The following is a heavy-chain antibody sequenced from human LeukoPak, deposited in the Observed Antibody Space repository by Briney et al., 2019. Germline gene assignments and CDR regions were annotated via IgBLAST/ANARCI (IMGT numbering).Heavy chain of an antibody. Sequence: PSETLSLTCTVSGGSISSGSYYWSWIRQPAGKGLEWIGRIYTSGSTNYNPSLKSRVTISVDTSKNQFSLKLSSVTAADTAVYYCARQPARNWFDPWGQGTPVTVSS. CDR1: GGSISSGSYY. CDR2: IYTSGST. J-gene: IGHJ5*02. CDR3: ARQPARNWFDP. V-gene: IGHV4-61*02.